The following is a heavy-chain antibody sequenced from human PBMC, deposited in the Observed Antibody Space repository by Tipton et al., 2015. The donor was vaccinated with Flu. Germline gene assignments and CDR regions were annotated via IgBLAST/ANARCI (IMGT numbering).Heavy chain of an antibody. CDR3: ARHLETYYDYIGGSYRWAFDI. CDR1: GGSISSYY. V-gene: IGHV4-59*08. J-gene: IGHJ3*02. CDR2: IYYSGST. D-gene: IGHD3-16*01. Sequence: TLSLPCTVSGGSISSYYWSWIRQPPGKGLEWIGYIYYSGSTNYNPSLKSRVTISVDTSKNQFSLKLSSVTAADTAVYYCARHLETYYDYIGGSYRWAFDIWGQGTMVTVSS.